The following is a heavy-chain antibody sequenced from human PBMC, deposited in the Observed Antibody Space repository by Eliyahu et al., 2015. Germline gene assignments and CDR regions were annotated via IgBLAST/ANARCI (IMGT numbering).Heavy chain of an antibody. J-gene: IGHJ4*02. CDR3: TRGIGEALQYFDWFY. Sequence: QVQLVQSGAEVKKPGSSVKVSCKASGGTFSKYAITWVRQAPGQGPEWMGGITPMFGTARYAQKFQGRVTITADEATSTVYMELSSLRSEDTAMYYCTRGIGEALQYFDWFYWGQGTLVTVS. D-gene: IGHD3-9*01. CDR1: GGTFSKYA. CDR2: ITPMFGTA. V-gene: IGHV1-69*01.